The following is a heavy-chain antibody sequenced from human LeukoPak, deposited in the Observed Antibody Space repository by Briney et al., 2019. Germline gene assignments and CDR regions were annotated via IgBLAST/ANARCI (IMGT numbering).Heavy chain of an antibody. V-gene: IGHV3-7*03. D-gene: IGHD5-18*01. J-gene: IGHJ4*02. CDR2: IKQDGSEK. Sequence: GGSLRLSCAASGFSFSSYWMNWVRQAPGKGLEWVANIKQDGSEKYYVDSVKGRFTISRDNAKNSLYLQMNSLRAEGTAVYYCASGGYSFFYWGQGTLVTVSS. CDR3: ASGGYSFFY. CDR1: GFSFSSYW.